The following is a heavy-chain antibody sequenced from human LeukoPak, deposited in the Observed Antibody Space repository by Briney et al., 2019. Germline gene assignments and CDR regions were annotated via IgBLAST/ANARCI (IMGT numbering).Heavy chain of an antibody. CDR3: AREPWGVGATHFDY. J-gene: IGHJ4*02. Sequence: SETLSLTCTVSGDSVRSFHWSWIRQPPGKGLEWIGHMYYSGSTNYNPSLKSRVTISVDTSKNQFSLKLSSVTAADTAVYYCAREPWGVGATHFDYWGQGTLVTVSS. CDR1: GDSVRSFH. V-gene: IGHV4-59*02. D-gene: IGHD1-26*01. CDR2: MYYSGST.